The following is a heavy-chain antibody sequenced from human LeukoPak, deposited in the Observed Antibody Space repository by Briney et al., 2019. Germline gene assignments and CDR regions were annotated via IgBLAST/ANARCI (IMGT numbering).Heavy chain of an antibody. D-gene: IGHD6-13*01. Sequence: GGSLRLTCAASGFPFSSSWMSWVRQVPGKGLAWVANIKEDGSEKYYGDSVRGRFTVSRDNAKNLLYLQMNSLRAEDTAVYYCARRNGIATVGTFDYWGQGTLVAVSS. V-gene: IGHV3-7*01. CDR2: IKEDGSEK. J-gene: IGHJ4*02. CDR1: GFPFSSSW. CDR3: ARRNGIATVGTFDY.